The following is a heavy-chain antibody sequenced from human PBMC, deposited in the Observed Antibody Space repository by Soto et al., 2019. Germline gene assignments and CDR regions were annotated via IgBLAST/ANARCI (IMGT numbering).Heavy chain of an antibody. V-gene: IGHV4-59*01. CDR3: ARNGNDYSNRNWFDP. J-gene: IGHJ5*02. CDR2: IYYSGST. Sequence: SETLSLTCTVSGGSISSYYWSWIRQPPGKGLEWIGYIYYSGSTNYNPSLKSRVTISVDTSKNQFSLKLSSVTAADTAVYYCARNGNDYSNRNWFDPWGQGTLVTVSS. D-gene: IGHD4-4*01. CDR1: GGSISSYY.